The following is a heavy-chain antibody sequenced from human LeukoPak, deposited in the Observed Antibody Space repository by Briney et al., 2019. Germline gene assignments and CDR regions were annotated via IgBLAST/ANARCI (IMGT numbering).Heavy chain of an antibody. V-gene: IGHV5-51*01. D-gene: IGHD3-10*01. CDR1: GYSYTSYW. CDR2: IYPGDSNT. CDR3: ARHGFTMVRGVSYYSYFIDV. J-gene: IGHJ6*02. Sequence: GESLLFSCKGSGYSYTSYWIAWVRQMPGKGLEWMGIIYPGDSNTRYSPSFQGQVTISADKSISTAYLQWSSLKASDTAIYYCARHGFTMVRGVSYYSYFIDVWGQGTTVTVSS.